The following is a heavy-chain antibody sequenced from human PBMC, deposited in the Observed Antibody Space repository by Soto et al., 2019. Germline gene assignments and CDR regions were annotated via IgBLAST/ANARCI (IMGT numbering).Heavy chain of an antibody. CDR2: IWYDGSNK. D-gene: IGHD6-19*01. J-gene: IGHJ4*02. CDR3: TTTSRSGWSS. V-gene: IGHV3-33*01. CDR1: GFTFSSYG. Sequence: PGGSLRLSCAASGFTFSSYGMHWVRQAPGKGLEWVAVIWYDGSNKYYADSVKGRFTISRDNSKNTLYLQMNSLKTEDTAVYYCTTTSRSGWSSWGQGALVTVSS.